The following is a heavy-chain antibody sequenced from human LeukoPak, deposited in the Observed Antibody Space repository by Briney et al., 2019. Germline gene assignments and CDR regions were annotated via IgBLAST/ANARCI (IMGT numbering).Heavy chain of an antibody. CDR3: ARGAIFGVVTNAFDI. D-gene: IGHD3-3*01. J-gene: IGHJ3*02. Sequence: SETLSLTCTVSGGSISSGSYYWSWIRQPAGKGLEWIGRIYTSGSTNYNPSLKSRVTISVDTSKNQFSLKLSSVTAADTAVYYCARGAIFGVVTNAFDIWGQGTMVTVSS. V-gene: IGHV4-61*02. CDR1: GGSISSGSYY. CDR2: IYTSGST.